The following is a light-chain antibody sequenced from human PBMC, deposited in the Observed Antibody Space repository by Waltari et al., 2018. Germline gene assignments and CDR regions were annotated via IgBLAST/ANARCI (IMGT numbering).Light chain of an antibody. CDR1: QGISSY. V-gene: IGKV1-9*01. J-gene: IGKJ2*01. Sequence: DIQLTQSPSFLSASVGDRGTITCRASQGISSYLALYQQKPGKAPKLQIYAASTLQSGVPSRFSGSGSGTEFTLTISSLQPEDFATYYCQQLNSYPLVTFGQGTKLEIK. CDR2: AAS. CDR3: QQLNSYPLVT.